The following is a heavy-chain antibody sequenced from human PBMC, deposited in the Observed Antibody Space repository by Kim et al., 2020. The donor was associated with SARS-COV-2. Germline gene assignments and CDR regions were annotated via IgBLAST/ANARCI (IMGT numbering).Heavy chain of an antibody. D-gene: IGHD2-8*02. V-gene: IGHV4-34*01. CDR1: GGSFSGYH. CDR3: ARGRAGVAPSPVLGLGPYYDYFLMDV. Sequence: SETLSLTCAVYGGSFSGYHWSWIRQPPGKGLEWIGEINQGGRVNYNPSLKSRVIISMDTAKNQFSLKVTSVTAADTGFYFCARGRAGVAPSPVLGLGPYYDYFLMDVWGHGTTVTVSS. J-gene: IGHJ6*02. CDR2: INQGGRV.